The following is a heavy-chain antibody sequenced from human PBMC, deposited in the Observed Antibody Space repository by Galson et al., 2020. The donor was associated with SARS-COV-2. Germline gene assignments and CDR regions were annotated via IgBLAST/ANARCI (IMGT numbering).Heavy chain of an antibody. CDR3: ARQGRDGYNLDAFDI. V-gene: IGHV4-39*01. D-gene: IGHD2-21*01. CDR1: GGSISSSSYY. Sequence: SETLSLTCTVSGGSISSSSYYWGRIRQTPGKGQEWIGSIYYSGSTYYNPSLKRRVTISVDTSKNQFSLKLSSVTAADTAVYYCARQGRDGYNLDAFDIWGQGTMVTVSS. J-gene: IGHJ3*02. CDR2: IYYSGST.